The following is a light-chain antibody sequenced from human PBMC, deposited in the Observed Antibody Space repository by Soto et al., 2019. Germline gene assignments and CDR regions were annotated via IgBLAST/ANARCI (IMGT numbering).Light chain of an antibody. CDR2: KVS. J-gene: IGKJ2*01. CDR1: QSLVFSDGNTY. Sequence: DVVMTQSPLSLPVTLGQPASISCRSSQSLVFSDGNTYLSWFQQRPGQSPRRLIYKVSNRDSGVPDRFSGSGSGTDFTLKISGVEAEDVGVYYCMQGTHWPPATFGQGTKLEIK. V-gene: IGKV2-30*01. CDR3: MQGTHWPPAT.